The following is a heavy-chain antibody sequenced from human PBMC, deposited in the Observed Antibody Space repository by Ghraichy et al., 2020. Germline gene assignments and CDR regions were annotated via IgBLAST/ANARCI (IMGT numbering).Heavy chain of an antibody. CDR3: ARLGLDYGDHVYVPFDY. CDR2: ISPNSGGT. CDR1: GYLFTASH. V-gene: IGHV1-2*02. Sequence: ASVKVSCKASGYLFTASHTRWVRQAPGQGGERMGYISPNSGGTKYAQKFQSRVTITRDTSITTAYMEVSRVRSDDTAVYYCARLGLDYGDHVYVPFDYWGQGTLVTVSS. D-gene: IGHD4-17*01. J-gene: IGHJ4*02.